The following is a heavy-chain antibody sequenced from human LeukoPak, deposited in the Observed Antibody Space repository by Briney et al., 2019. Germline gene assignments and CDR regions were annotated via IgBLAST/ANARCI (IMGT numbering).Heavy chain of an antibody. CDR3: ARGSTANWFDP. CDR2: IIPILGIA. J-gene: IGHJ5*02. V-gene: IGHV1-69*04. Sequence: SVKVSCKASGGTFSSYAISWVRQAPGQGLEWMGRIIPILGIANYAQKFQGRVTITADKSTSTAYMELSSLRSEDTAVYYCARGSTANWFDPWGQGTLVTVSS. CDR1: GGTFSSYA. D-gene: IGHD2-2*01.